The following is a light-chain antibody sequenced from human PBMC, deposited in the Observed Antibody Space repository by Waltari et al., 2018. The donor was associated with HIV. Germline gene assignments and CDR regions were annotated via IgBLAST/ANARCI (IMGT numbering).Light chain of an antibody. CDR1: SGINVGTYR. CDR3: CSYAGSGT. CDR2: YKSDSDK. J-gene: IGLJ2*01. V-gene: IGLV5-45*02. Sequence: QAVLTQPSSLSASPGASASLTCTLRSGINVGTYRIYWYQQKPGSPPQYLLRYKSDSDKQQGSGVPSRFSGSKDASANAGILLISGLQAEDEADYYCCSYAGSGTFGGGTKLTVL.